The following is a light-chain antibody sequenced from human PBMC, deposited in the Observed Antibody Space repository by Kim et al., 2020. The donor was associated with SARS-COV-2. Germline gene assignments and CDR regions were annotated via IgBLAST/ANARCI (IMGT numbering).Light chain of an antibody. CDR1: QSISSW. CDR3: QQYNSYSSIT. V-gene: IGKV1-5*03. Sequence: AVGDRGTITCRASQSISSWLAWYQQKPGKAPKLLSYKASSLESGGPSRFSGSGSGTEFTLTISSLQPDDFATYYCQQYNSYSSITFGQGTRLEIK. CDR2: KAS. J-gene: IGKJ5*01.